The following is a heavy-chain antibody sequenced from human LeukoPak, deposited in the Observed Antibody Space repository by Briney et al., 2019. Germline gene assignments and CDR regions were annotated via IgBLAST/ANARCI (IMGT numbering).Heavy chain of an antibody. CDR2: IIPIFGTA. Sequence: GASVKVSCKASGGTFSSYAISWVRQAPGQGLEWMGGIIPIFGTANYAQKFQGRVTITADESTSTAYMELSSPRFEVTAVYYCAREGVGATKRGAFDYWGQGTLVTVSS. D-gene: IGHD1-26*01. J-gene: IGHJ4*02. CDR3: AREGVGATKRGAFDY. CDR1: GGTFSSYA. V-gene: IGHV1-69*13.